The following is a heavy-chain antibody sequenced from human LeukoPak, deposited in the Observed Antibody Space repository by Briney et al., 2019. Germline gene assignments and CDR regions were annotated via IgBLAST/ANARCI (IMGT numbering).Heavy chain of an antibody. CDR1: GFTFSDFY. CDR2: ISSRGSTI. Sequence: GGSLRLSCAASGFTFSDFYMSWIRQAPGKGLGWVSYISSRGSTIYYADSVKGRFTISRDNAKNSLYLQMNSLRAEDTAVYYCARWGSYDSSFVGYWGQGTLVTVSS. CDR3: ARWGSYDSSFVGY. J-gene: IGHJ4*02. V-gene: IGHV3-11*04. D-gene: IGHD3-22*01.